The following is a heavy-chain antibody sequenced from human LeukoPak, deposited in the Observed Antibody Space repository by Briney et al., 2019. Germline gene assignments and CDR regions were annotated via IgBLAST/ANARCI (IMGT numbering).Heavy chain of an antibody. CDR1: GGSFSGYY. Sequence: SETLSLTCAVYGGSFSGYYWSWIRQPPGKGLEWIGEINHSGSTNYNPSLKSRVTISVDTSKNQFSLKLSSVTAADTAVYYCARRLEFPRGSYSDYWGQGTLVTVSS. J-gene: IGHJ4*02. CDR2: INHSGST. V-gene: IGHV4-34*01. D-gene: IGHD1-26*01. CDR3: ARRLEFPRGSYSDY.